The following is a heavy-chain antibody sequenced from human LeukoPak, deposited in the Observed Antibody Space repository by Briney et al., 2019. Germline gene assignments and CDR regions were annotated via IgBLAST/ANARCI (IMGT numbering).Heavy chain of an antibody. J-gene: IGHJ6*03. V-gene: IGHV1-46*01. Sequence: ASVKVSCKASGYSFTSYYMHWVRQAPGQGLEWMGIINPSGGSTSYAQKFRGRVTMTRDTSTSTVYMELSSLRSEDTAVYYCARESSSSSWNYYYYMDVWGKGATVTVSS. CDR3: ARESSSSSWNYYYYMDV. D-gene: IGHD6-6*01. CDR1: GYSFTSYY. CDR2: INPSGGST.